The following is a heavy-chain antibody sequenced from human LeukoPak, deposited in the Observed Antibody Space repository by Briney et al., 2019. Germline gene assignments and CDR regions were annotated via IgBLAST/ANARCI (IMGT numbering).Heavy chain of an antibody. CDR3: ARLSGNMQPRPPHH. Sequence: GESLKISCKASGYNFVSYWIGWVRQMPGKGLECMGIIYPGDSDTRYSPSFQGQVTVSADRSLTTAYLQWNNLRASDTAIYYCARLSGNMQPRPPHHWGQGTVVTVSS. D-gene: IGHD6-25*01. V-gene: IGHV5-51*01. CDR1: GYNFVSYW. J-gene: IGHJ5*02. CDR2: IYPGDSDT.